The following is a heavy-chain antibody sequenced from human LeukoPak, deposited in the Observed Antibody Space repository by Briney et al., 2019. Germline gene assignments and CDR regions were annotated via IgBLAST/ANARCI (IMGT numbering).Heavy chain of an antibody. J-gene: IGHJ4*02. CDR3: TRGLHGALEL. D-gene: IGHD4-17*01. CDR1: GFTFSSYW. Sequence: GGSLRLSCAASGFTFSSYWMTWVRQAPGKGLEWVGNIKQDGSEKYYVDSVKGQFAISRDNAENSLYLQMSSLRAEDTAVYYCTRGLHGALELWGQGTLVTVSS. V-gene: IGHV3-7*01. CDR2: IKQDGSEK.